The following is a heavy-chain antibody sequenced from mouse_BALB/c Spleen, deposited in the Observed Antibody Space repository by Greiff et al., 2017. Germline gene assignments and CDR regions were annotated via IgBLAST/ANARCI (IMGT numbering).Heavy chain of an antibody. D-gene: IGHD2-4*01. CDR1: GFNIKDYY. CDR3: NAPYDYDDD. Sequence: VQLQQSGAELVRSGASVKLSCTASGFNIKDYYMHWVKQRPEQGLEWIGWIDPENGDTEYAPKFQGKATMTADTSSNTAYLQLSSLTSEDTAVYYCNAPYDYDDDWGQGTTLTVSS. V-gene: IGHV14-4*02. J-gene: IGHJ2*01. CDR2: IDPENGDT.